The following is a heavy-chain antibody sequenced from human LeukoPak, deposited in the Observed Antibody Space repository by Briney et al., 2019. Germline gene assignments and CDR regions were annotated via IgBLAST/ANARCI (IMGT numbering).Heavy chain of an antibody. Sequence: PGGSLRLSCAASGFTFSSKWMSWVRQAPGKGLEWVANIKHDGSEKYYVDSVKGRFIISRDNAKNSLYLQMNSLRAEDTAVYYCARGSYPFDYWGQGTLVTVSS. CDR2: IKHDGSEK. V-gene: IGHV3-7*03. D-gene: IGHD1-26*01. CDR3: ARGSYPFDY. CDR1: GFTFSSKW. J-gene: IGHJ4*02.